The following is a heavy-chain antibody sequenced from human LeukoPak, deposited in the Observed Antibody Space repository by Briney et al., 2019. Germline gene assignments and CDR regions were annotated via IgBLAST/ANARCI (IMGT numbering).Heavy chain of an antibody. CDR2: IWYDGSNK. CDR3: ARAHWGYCSGGSCYFFDY. V-gene: IGHV3-33*01. J-gene: IGHJ4*02. Sequence: GGSLRLSCGASGFTFSSYGMHWVRRAPGKALEGGAVIWYDGSNKYYADSVKGRFTISRDNSKNTLYLQMNTMRAEDTAVYYCARAHWGYCSGGSCYFFDYWGQGAIVTVSS. D-gene: IGHD2-15*01. CDR1: GFTFSSYG.